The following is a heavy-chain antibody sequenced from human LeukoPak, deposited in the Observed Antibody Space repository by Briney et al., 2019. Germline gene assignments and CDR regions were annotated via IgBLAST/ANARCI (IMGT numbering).Heavy chain of an antibody. CDR3: ARDTRIQRAPRGRDYMDV. D-gene: IGHD5-18*01. J-gene: IGHJ6*03. CDR2: INTNTGNP. V-gene: IGHV7-4-1*02. Sequence: ASVKVSCKASGYTFTSSGISWVRQAPGQGLEWMGWINTNTGNPTYAQGFTGRFVFSLDTSVSTAYLQISSLKAEDTAVYYCARDTRIQRAPRGRDYMDVWGKGTTVTVSS. CDR1: GYTFTSSG.